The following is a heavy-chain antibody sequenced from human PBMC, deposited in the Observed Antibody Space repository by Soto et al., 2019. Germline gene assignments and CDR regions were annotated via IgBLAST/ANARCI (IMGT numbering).Heavy chain of an antibody. CDR3: ARKEYFGSGSFHFDY. V-gene: IGHV1-3*01. D-gene: IGHD3-10*01. J-gene: IGHJ4*02. Sequence: ASVKVSCKASGYTFTRYPIHWVRQAPGQRLEWMGYINAANGDTRYSHEFQGRVTFDRDASASTVYMELSSLTSEDTAVYYCARKEYFGSGSFHFDYWGQGSLVTVS. CDR1: GYTFTRYP. CDR2: INAANGDT.